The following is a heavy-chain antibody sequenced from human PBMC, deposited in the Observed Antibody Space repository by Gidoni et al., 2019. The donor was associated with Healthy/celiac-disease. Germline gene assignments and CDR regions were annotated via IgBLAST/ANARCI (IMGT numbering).Heavy chain of an antibody. J-gene: IGHJ5*02. V-gene: IGHV3-11*01. Sequence: QVQLVESGGGLVKPGGSLRLSCSASGFTFSDYYMSWIRQAPGKGLEWVSYSSSSGSTIYYADAVKGRFTISRDNAKNSLYLQMNSLRAEDTAVYYCASRYSGYDSGWFDPWGQGTLVTVSS. D-gene: IGHD5-12*01. CDR2: SSSSGSTI. CDR1: GFTFSDYY. CDR3: ASRYSGYDSGWFDP.